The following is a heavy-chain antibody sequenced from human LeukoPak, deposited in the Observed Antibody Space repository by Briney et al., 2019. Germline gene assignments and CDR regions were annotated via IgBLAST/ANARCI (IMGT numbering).Heavy chain of an antibody. J-gene: IGHJ5*02. CDR2: INPNSGGT. CDR3: ARSSGWYNLQTWFDP. Sequence: ASVKVSCKASGYTFTGYYMHWVRQAPGQGLEWMGWINPNSGGTNYAQKFQGRVTMTRDTSISTAYMELSRLRSDDTAVYYCARSSGWYNLQTWFDPWGQGTLVTVSS. CDR1: GYTFTGYY. D-gene: IGHD6-19*01. V-gene: IGHV1-2*02.